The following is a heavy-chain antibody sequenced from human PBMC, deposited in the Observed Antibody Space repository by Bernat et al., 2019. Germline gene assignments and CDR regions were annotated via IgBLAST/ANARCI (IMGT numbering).Heavy chain of an antibody. V-gene: IGHV3-30*18. CDR2: ISYDGSNK. CDR1: GFTFSSYG. J-gene: IGHJ6*02. Sequence: VQLLESGGGVVQPGRSLRLSCAASGFTFSSYGMHWVRQAPGKGLEWVAVISYDGSNKYYADSVKGRFTISRDNSKNTLYLQMNSLRAEDTAVYYCAKDRAGGSYYYYGMDVWGQGTTVTVSS. CDR3: AKDRAGGSYYYYGMDV. D-gene: IGHD1-26*01.